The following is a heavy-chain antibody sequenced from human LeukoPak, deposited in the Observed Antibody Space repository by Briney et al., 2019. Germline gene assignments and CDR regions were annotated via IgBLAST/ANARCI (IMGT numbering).Heavy chain of an antibody. V-gene: IGHV3-23*01. J-gene: IGHJ6*03. D-gene: IGHD3-16*01. CDR1: GFPFSSYC. CDR3: AKLGGQEVHNYYVAV. CDR2: IIDNGEST. Sequence: GSLKISCAASGFPFSSYCIRLVRQAPGKGLEGVSSIIDNGESTYYASFAKGRFTISRDNSNNTLYLQMNSLRAEDTAVYYCAKLGGQEVHNYYVAVCGKGTTVAVSS.